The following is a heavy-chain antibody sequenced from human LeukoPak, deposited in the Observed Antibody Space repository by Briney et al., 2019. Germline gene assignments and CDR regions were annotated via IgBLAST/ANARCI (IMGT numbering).Heavy chain of an antibody. CDR2: ISSNGGST. CDR3: ARAGSSGWYEGAFDY. J-gene: IGHJ4*02. CDR1: GFTFSSYA. V-gene: IGHV3-64*01. D-gene: IGHD6-19*01. Sequence: PGGSLRLSCAASGFTFSSYAMHWVRQAPGKGLEYVSAISSNGGSTYYANSVKGRFTISRGNSKNTLYLQMGSLRAEDMAVYYCARAGSSGWYEGAFDYWGQGTLVTVSS.